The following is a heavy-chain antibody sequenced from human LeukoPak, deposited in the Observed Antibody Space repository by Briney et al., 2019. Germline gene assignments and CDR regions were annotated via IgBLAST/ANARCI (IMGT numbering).Heavy chain of an antibody. D-gene: IGHD3-10*01. Sequence: PGGSLRLSCAASGFTFSSYAMSWVRQAPGKGLEWVSAISGSGGSTYYADSVEGRFTISRDNSKNSLYLQMNSLRAEDTAVYYCAKAGSNVFDYWGQGTMVTVSS. CDR2: ISGSGGST. CDR1: GFTFSSYA. J-gene: IGHJ4*02. CDR3: AKAGSNVFDY. V-gene: IGHV3-23*01.